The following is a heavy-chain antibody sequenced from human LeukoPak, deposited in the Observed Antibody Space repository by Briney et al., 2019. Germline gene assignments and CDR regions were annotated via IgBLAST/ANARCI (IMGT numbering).Heavy chain of an antibody. CDR2: IIPIFGTA. CDR1: GGTFSSYA. V-gene: IGHV1-69*05. Sequence: SVKVSCKASGGTFSSYAISWVRQAPGQGLEWMGRIIPIFGTANYAQKFQGRVTITTDESTSTAYMELRSLRSQDTAVYYCARDDYYGSGSYFGNLFDLWGQGTLVTLSS. CDR3: ARDDYYGSGSYFGNLFDL. D-gene: IGHD3-10*01. J-gene: IGHJ5*02.